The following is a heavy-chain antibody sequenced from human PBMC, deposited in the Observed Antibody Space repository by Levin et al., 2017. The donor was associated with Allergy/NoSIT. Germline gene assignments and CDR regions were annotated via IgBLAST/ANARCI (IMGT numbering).Heavy chain of an antibody. Sequence: ASVKVSCKASGGTFSSYAISWVRQAPGQGLEWMGGIIPIFGTANYAQKFQGRVTITADESTSTAYMELGSLRSEDTAVYYCASPNNRMEWELAPFDYWGQGTLVTVSS. CDR2: IIPIFGTA. V-gene: IGHV1-69*13. D-gene: IGHD1-14*01. CDR3: ASPNNRMEWELAPFDY. CDR1: GGTFSSYA. J-gene: IGHJ4*02.